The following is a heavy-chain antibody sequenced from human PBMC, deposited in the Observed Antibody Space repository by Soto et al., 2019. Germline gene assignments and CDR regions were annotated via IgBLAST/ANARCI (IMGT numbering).Heavy chain of an antibody. CDR1: GVSISSHDW. CDR3: ATRDSSRFY. J-gene: IGHJ4*02. CDR2: SDQSGNT. V-gene: IGHV4-4*02. D-gene: IGHD6-13*01. Sequence: QVQLQESGPGLVKPSGTLSLTCAVSGVSISSHDWWTWVRQPPGKGLEWIGESDQSGNTNYNPSLDSRVTIAVDKSTNQFSPKLASVTGADPAVYYCATRDSSRFYWGQGTLVTVSS.